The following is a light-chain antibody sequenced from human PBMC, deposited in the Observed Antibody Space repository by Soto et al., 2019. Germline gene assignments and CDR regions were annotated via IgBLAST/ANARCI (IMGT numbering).Light chain of an antibody. CDR3: QQYGSSPLT. CDR2: GAS. Sequence: LTHSPGTLSLSPRERATLSCRASQSVSSSYLAWYQQKPGQAPRLLIYGASSRATGIPDRFSGSGSGTDFTLTISRLEPEDFAVYYCQQYGSSPLTFGGGTKVDSK. CDR1: QSVSSSY. J-gene: IGKJ4*01. V-gene: IGKV3-20*01.